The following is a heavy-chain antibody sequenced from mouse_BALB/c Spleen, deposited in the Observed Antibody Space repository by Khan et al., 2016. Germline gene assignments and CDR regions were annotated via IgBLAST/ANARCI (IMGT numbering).Heavy chain of an antibody. D-gene: IGHD2-3*01. CDR3: AIFYDGYTDSGMDY. Sequence: EVQLQESGPGLVKPSQSLSLTCSVTGYSITSGYYWNWIRQFPGNKLEWMGYISYDGSNNYNPSLKNRISITRATSKNQFFLKLSSVTTEDTASYYGAIFYDGYTDSGMDYWGQGTSVTVSS. CDR1: GYSITSGYY. J-gene: IGHJ4*01. CDR2: ISYDGSN. V-gene: IGHV3-6*02.